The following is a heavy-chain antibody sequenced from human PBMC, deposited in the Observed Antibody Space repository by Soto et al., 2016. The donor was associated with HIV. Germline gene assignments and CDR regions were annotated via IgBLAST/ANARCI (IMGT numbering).Heavy chain of an antibody. CDR3: ARQSGSTTYAFDI. Sequence: QLQLQESGPGLVKSSETLSLTCTVSGGSISSGSYYWGWIRQPPGKGLEWIGSIHYSGSTYYNPSLKSRVTISVDTSKKHFSLKLSSVTAADTAVHYCARQSGSTTYAFDIWGQGTIGPRLF. V-gene: IGHV4-39*01. CDR1: GGSISSGSYY. D-gene: IGHD2-2*01. J-gene: IGHJ3*02. CDR2: IHYSGST.